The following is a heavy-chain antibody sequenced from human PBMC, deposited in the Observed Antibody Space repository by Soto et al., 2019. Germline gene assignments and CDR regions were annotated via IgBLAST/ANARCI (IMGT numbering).Heavy chain of an antibody. CDR2: IYYSGST. CDR3: ARKNDSDAFDI. Sequence: QLQLQESGPGLVKPSETLSLTCTVSGGSISSSSYYWGWIRQPPGKGLEWIGSIYYSGSTYYNPYLKSRVTISVDTSKNQFSLKLSSVTAADTAVYYCARKNDSDAFDIWGQGTMVTVSS. CDR1: GGSISSSSYY. V-gene: IGHV4-39*01. D-gene: IGHD2-15*01. J-gene: IGHJ3*02.